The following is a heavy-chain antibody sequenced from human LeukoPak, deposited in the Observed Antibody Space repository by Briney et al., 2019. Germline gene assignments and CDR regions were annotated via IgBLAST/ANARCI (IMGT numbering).Heavy chain of an antibody. CDR2: ISSNGGRT. J-gene: IGHJ4*02. V-gene: IGHV3-64*01. D-gene: IGHD6-13*01. CDR3: AGDGGAAVGFPFDY. CDR1: EFTFSSYA. Sequence: GGSLRLSCAASEFTFSSYAMHWVRHAPGKGLEYVSGISSNGGRTYYVNSVRGRFTISRDNPKTTLYLQMGTLRAEDMAVYNGAGDGGAAVGFPFDYWGQGTLVTVSS.